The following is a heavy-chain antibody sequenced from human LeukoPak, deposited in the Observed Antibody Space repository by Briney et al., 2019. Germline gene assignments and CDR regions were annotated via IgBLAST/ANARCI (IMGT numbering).Heavy chain of an antibody. V-gene: IGHV1-24*01. CDR3: ATGIDTDYDY. CDR1: GYTLTELS. D-gene: IGHD2-2*02. J-gene: IGHJ4*02. CDR2: FDPEDGET. Sequence: SVKASCKVSGYTLTELSMHWVRQAPGKGLEWMGGFDPEDGETIYAQKFQGRVTMTEDTSTDTAYMELSSLGSEDTAVYYCATGIDTDYDYWGQGTLVTVSS.